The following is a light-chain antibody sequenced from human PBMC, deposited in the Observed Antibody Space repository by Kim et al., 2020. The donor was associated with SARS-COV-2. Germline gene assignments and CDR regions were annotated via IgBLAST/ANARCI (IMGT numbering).Light chain of an antibody. V-gene: IGLV6-57*03. CDR2: EDN. CDR1: SGSIASNY. Sequence: NFMLTQPHSVSESPGKTVTISCTRSSGSIASNYVQWYQQRPGSAPTTVIYEDNQRPSGVPDRFSGSIDSSSNSASLTISGLKTEDEADYYCQSYDSSSWVFGGGTQPDRP. CDR3: QSYDSSSWV. J-gene: IGLJ3*02.